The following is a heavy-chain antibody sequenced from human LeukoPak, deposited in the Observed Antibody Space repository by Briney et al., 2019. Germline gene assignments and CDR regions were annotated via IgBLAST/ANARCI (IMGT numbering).Heavy chain of an antibody. CDR1: GLTFSRNW. CDR2: INSDGSIT. J-gene: IGHJ4*02. Sequence: GSLRLSCAASGLTFSRNWMHWVRQAPGKGLVWVPRINSDGSITNYADSVKGRFTISRDNAKNTLYLQMSSLRAEDTAVYYCAKIDAYWGQGTLVTVSS. V-gene: IGHV3-74*01. CDR3: AKIDAY.